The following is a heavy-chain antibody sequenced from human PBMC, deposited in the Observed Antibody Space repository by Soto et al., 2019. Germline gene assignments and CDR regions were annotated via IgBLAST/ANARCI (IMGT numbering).Heavy chain of an antibody. Sequence: PSETLSLTCTVSGGSISSGDYYWSWIRQPPGKGLEWIGYIYYSGSTYYNPSLKSRVTISVDTSKNQFSLKLSSVTAADTAVYYCARGEAHDFWSGPLGMDVWGQGTTVTVS. CDR1: GGSISSGDYY. V-gene: IGHV4-30-4*01. D-gene: IGHD3-3*01. CDR3: ARGEAHDFWSGPLGMDV. J-gene: IGHJ6*02. CDR2: IYYSGST.